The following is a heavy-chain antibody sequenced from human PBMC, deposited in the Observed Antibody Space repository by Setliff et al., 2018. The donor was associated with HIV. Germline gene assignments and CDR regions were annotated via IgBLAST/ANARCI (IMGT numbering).Heavy chain of an antibody. J-gene: IGHJ4*02. V-gene: IGHV1-2*06. CDR2: INLSSGGT. CDR1: GYTFTAYY. CDR3: AKVMSITMIRGALGN. Sequence: ASVKVSCKTSGYTFTAYYMHWVRQAAGQGLEWMGRINLSSGGTDYAQIFQGRVTMTRDTSISTAYMELNGLTSEDTAVYFCAKVMSITMIRGALGNWGQGTLVTVSS. D-gene: IGHD3-10*01.